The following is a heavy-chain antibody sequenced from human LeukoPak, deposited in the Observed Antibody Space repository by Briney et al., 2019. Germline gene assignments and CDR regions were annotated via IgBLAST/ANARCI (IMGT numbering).Heavy chain of an antibody. CDR3: ARDAHDYGDAFDI. Sequence: GGSLRLSCAASGFTFSSYAMHWVRQAPGKGLEWVAVISYDGSNKYYADSVKGRFTISRDNSKNMLYLQMNSLRAEDTAVYYCARDAHDYGDAFDIWGQGTMVTVSS. D-gene: IGHD4-17*01. CDR1: GFTFSSYA. J-gene: IGHJ3*02. V-gene: IGHV3-30-3*01. CDR2: ISYDGSNK.